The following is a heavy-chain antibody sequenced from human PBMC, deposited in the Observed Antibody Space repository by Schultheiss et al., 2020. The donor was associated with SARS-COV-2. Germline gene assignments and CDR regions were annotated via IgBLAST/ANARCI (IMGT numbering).Heavy chain of an antibody. V-gene: IGHV3-48*02. CDR3: ARDHNLHVTMVRGVDAFDI. CDR2: ISSSSSTI. CDR1: GFTFSSYS. Sequence: GGSLRLSCAASGFTFSSYSMNWVRQAPGKGLEWVSYISSSSSTIYYADSVKGRFTISRDNAKNSLYLQMNSLRDEDTAVYYCARDHNLHVTMVRGVDAFDIWGQGTMVTVSS. D-gene: IGHD3-10*01. J-gene: IGHJ3*02.